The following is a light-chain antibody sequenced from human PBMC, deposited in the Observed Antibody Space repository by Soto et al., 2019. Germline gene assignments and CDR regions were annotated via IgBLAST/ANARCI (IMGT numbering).Light chain of an antibody. CDR1: QSVSSSY. V-gene: IGKV3-20*01. Sequence: EIACTQTKDTLSLSPGERATLSWWASQSVSSSYLAWYQQKPGQAPRLLIYGASSRATGIPDRFSGSGSGTDFTLTISRLEPEDFAVYYCQQYGSSPTFGQGTKVDI. J-gene: IGKJ1*01. CDR3: QQYGSSPT. CDR2: GAS.